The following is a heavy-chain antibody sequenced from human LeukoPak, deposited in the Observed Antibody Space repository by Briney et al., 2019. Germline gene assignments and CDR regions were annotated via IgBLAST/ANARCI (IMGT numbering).Heavy chain of an antibody. CDR2: ISAYNGNT. Sequence: ASVKVSCKASGYTFTSYGISWVRQAPGQGLEWMGWISAYNGNTNYAQKLQGRVTMTRDTSTSTVYMELRSLRSDDTAVYYCARDLRYSGYDWAGVGYWGQGTLVTVSS. D-gene: IGHD5-12*01. V-gene: IGHV1-18*01. J-gene: IGHJ4*02. CDR1: GYTFTSYG. CDR3: ARDLRYSGYDWAGVGY.